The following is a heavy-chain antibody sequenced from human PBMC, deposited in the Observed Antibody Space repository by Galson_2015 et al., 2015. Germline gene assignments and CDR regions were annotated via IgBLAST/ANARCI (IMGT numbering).Heavy chain of an antibody. CDR3: ARRRFSGSPDSHLDY. Sequence: ISGSGGLTYYADSVKGRFTISRDNSKNTLHLRMNSLRVGDTAVYYCARRRFSGSPDSHLDYWGQGTLVTVSS. CDR2: ISGSGGLT. D-gene: IGHD1-26*01. V-gene: IGHV3-23*01. J-gene: IGHJ4*02.